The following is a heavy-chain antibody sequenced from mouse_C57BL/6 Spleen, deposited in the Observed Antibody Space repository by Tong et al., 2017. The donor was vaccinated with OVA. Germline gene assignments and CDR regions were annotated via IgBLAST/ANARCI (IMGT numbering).Heavy chain of an antibody. CDR3: ARRGDLRDAMDY. CDR1: GFTFSSYG. V-gene: IGHV5-6*01. CDR2: ISGGGSYT. Sequence: EVQLQESGGGLVKPGGSLKLSCAASGFTFSSYGMSWVRQTPEKRLEWVATISGGGSYTYYPDSVKGRFTISRDNAKNNLYLQMSSLKSEDTAMYYCARRGDLRDAMDYWGQGTSVTVSS. J-gene: IGHJ4*01.